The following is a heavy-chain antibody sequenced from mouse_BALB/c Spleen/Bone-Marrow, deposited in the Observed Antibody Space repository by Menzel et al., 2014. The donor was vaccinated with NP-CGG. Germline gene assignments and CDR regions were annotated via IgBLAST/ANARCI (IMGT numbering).Heavy chain of an antibody. Sequence: EVQLQESGPGLVKPSQSLSLTCSVTGYSITSGYYWNWIRQFPGNKLEWMGYISYDGSNNYNPSLKNRTSITRDTSKNQFFLKLNSVTTEDTATYYCARYGNYNAMDYWGQGTSVTVSS. D-gene: IGHD2-1*01. CDR3: ARYGNYNAMDY. J-gene: IGHJ4*01. CDR2: ISYDGSN. V-gene: IGHV3-6*02. CDR1: GYSITSGYY.